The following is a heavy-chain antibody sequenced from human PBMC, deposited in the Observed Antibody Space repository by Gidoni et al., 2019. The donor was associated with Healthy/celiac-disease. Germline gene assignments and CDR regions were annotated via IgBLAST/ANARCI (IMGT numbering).Heavy chain of an antibody. V-gene: IGHV3-30-3*01. CDR3: ARDRGSGLDSSGLDY. CDR2: ISYDGSNK. Sequence: QVQLVESGGGVVQPGRSLRLSCAASGFPFSSYAMNWVLQAPGKGVAWVAVISYDGSNKYYADSVKGRFTISRDNSKNTLYLQMNSLRAEDTAVYYCARDRGSGLDSSGLDYWGQGTLVTVSS. J-gene: IGHJ4*02. D-gene: IGHD3-22*01. CDR1: GFPFSSYA.